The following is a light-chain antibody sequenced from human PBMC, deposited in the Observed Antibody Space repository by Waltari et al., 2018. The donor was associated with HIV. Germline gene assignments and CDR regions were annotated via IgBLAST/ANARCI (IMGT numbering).Light chain of an antibody. CDR1: SSDVGRYNY. Sequence: QSALTQPASVSGSPGQSITISCTGTSSDVGRYNYVSWSQQHPGKAPKLMIYEVSKRPSGVSDRFSGSKSGNTASLTISGLQAEDEADYYCSSYTTSSVYAVFGGGTKLTVL. CDR2: EVS. CDR3: SSYTTSSVYAV. V-gene: IGLV2-14*01. J-gene: IGLJ2*01.